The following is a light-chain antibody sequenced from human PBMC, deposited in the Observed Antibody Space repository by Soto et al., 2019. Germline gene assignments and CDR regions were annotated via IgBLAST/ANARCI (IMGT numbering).Light chain of an antibody. J-gene: IGKJ4*01. CDR1: QAMGTW. Sequence: DIQMTQSPTSLTASIGDRVSITCRASQAMGTWLAWHQQKPEKAPKSLIYAASTLQSGVPSRFNGSGSGTDFTLTINSLQPDDCATYYCQQYNTYPLTFGGGTRVEIK. CDR2: AAS. V-gene: IGKV1D-16*01. CDR3: QQYNTYPLT.